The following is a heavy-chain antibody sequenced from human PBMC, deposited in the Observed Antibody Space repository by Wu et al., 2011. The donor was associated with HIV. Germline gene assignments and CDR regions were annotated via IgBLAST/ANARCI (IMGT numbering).Heavy chain of an antibody. CDR2: ISPIFGTA. J-gene: IGHJ6*02. Sequence: QVQLVQSGAELKKPGSSVRVSCKTSGGSFNNYAINWMRQAPGQVLEWMGGISPIFGTANYAQKFQGRVTITTDESTSTAYMELSSLRSEDTAVYYCARGVPYYYESSGYSSSVPVLLDVWGQGTTVTVSS. CDR1: GGSFNNYA. D-gene: IGHD3-22*01. V-gene: IGHV1-69*01. CDR3: ARGVPYYYESSGYSSSVPVLLDV.